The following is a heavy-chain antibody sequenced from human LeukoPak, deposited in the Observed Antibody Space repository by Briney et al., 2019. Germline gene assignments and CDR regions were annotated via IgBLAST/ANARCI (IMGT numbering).Heavy chain of an antibody. CDR1: GFTVSSNY. V-gene: IGHV3-66*01. D-gene: IGHD1-26*01. J-gene: IGHJ5*02. CDR2: IYSGGNT. CDR3: ARGIGSQLRSGWFDP. Sequence: GGSLRLSCAASGFTVSSNYMSCVRQAPGKGLEWVSVIYSGGNTYYADSVEGRFTISRDNSKNTLYLQMNSLRAEDTAVYYCARGIGSQLRSGWFDPWGQGTLVTVSS.